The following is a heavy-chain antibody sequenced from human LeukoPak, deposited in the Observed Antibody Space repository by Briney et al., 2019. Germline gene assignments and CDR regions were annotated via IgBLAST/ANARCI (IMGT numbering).Heavy chain of an antibody. Sequence: GGSLRLSCAASGFTVSSNYMSWVRQAPGKGLEWASVIYSGGSTYYADSVKGRFTISRDNSKNTLYLQMNSLRAEDTAVYYCARNLYCSGGSCWYGMDVWGKGTTVTVSS. J-gene: IGHJ6*04. D-gene: IGHD2-15*01. CDR2: IYSGGST. CDR1: GFTVSSNY. CDR3: ARNLYCSGGSCWYGMDV. V-gene: IGHV3-53*01.